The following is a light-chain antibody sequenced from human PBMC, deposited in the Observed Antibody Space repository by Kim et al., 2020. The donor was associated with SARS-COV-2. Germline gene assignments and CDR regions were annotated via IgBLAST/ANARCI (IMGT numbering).Light chain of an antibody. CDR1: QSVSSSY. CDR3: QQYDISRT. CDR2: GAS. J-gene: IGKJ4*01. Sequence: EIVLTQSPGTLSLSPGERATLSCRASQSVSSSYLAWYQHKPGQAPRLLIYGASSRATGIPDRFSGSGSGTDFTLTISRLEPEDFAVYYCQQYDISRTFGGGTKVDIK. V-gene: IGKV3-20*01.